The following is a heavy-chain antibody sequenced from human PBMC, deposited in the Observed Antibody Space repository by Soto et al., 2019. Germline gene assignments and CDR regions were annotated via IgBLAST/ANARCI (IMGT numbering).Heavy chain of an antibody. J-gene: IGHJ4*02. D-gene: IGHD5-12*01. CDR3: ARVPIRDGYNPEFDY. V-gene: IGHV1-46*01. CDR1: GYTFTSYY. Sequence: GASVKVSCKASGYTFTSYYMHWMRQAPGQGLEWMGIINPSGGSTSYAQKFQGRVTMTRDTSTGTVYMELSSLRSEDTAVYYCARVPIRDGYNPEFDYWGQGTLVTVSS. CDR2: INPSGGST.